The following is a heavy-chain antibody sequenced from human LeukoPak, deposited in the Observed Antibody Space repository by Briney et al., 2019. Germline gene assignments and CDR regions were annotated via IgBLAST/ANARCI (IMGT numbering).Heavy chain of an antibody. CDR2: ISAYNGNT. CDR3: AIEDESGAIFTPAGY. V-gene: IGHV1-18*01. J-gene: IGHJ4*02. CDR1: GYTFTSYG. Sequence: ASVKVSCKASGYTFTSYGISWVRQAPGQGLEWMGWISAYNGNTNYAQKLQGRVTMTTDTSTSTAYMELSSLRSEDTAVYYCAIEDESGAIFTPAGYWGQGTLVTVSS. D-gene: IGHD3-9*01.